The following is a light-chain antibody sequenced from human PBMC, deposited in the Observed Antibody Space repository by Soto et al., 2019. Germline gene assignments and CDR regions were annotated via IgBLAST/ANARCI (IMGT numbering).Light chain of an antibody. V-gene: IGLV2-8*01. CDR1: SSDIGGYNY. CDR3: SSYGGSNNPDV. CDR2: EVT. J-gene: IGLJ1*01. Sequence: QSVLTQPPSASGSPGQSVTISCTGTSSDIGGYNYVSWYQHLPGKAPKLIIFEVTKRPSGVPDRFSGSKSGNTASLTVSGLQAEDEADYYCSSYGGSNNPDVFGTGTKLTVL.